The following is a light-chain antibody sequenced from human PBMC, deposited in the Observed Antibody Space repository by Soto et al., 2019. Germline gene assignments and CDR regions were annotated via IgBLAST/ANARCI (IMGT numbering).Light chain of an antibody. CDR2: DAS. CDR3: HQRSHWPPS. V-gene: IGKV3-11*01. Sequence: EIVLTQSPATLSLFPGERATLSCRASQSVSSLLGWYQQKPGQAPRLLIYDASNRATGIPARFSGSGSGTDFTLTISSLEPEDFGVYYCHQRSHWPPSFGPGTTVDIK. CDR1: QSVSSL. J-gene: IGKJ3*01.